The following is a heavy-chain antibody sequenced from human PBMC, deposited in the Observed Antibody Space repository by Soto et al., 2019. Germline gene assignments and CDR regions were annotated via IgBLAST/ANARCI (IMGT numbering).Heavy chain of an antibody. Sequence: SETLSLTCTVSGGSISSYYWSWIRQPPGKGLEWIGYIYYSGSTNYNPSLKSRVTISVDTSKNQFSLKLGSVTAADTAVYYCASLAATMVRGVIPFDYWGQGTLVTVSS. CDR2: IYYSGST. V-gene: IGHV4-59*01. J-gene: IGHJ4*02. D-gene: IGHD3-10*01. CDR1: GGSISSYY. CDR3: ASLAATMVRGVIPFDY.